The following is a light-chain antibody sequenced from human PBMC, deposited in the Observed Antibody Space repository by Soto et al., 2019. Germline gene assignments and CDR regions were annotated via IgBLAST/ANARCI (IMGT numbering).Light chain of an antibody. CDR1: QSVSSN. Sequence: EIVMTQSPATLSVSPGETATLSCRASQSVSSNLAWYQQKPGQAPRLLIYVASNTATGIPTKFTGSGSRTEFTLTISSLQSEDLSVYYCQQYINWPRTFGQGTKLEIK. J-gene: IGKJ2*01. CDR3: QQYINWPRT. CDR2: VAS. V-gene: IGKV3-15*01.